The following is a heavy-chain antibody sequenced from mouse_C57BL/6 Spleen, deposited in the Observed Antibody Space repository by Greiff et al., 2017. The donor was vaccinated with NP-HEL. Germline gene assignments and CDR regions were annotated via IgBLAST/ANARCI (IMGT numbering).Heavy chain of an antibody. Sequence: QVQLQQPGAELVKPGASVKLSCKASGYTFTSYWMQWVKQRPGQGLEWIGEIDPSDSYTNYNQKFKGKATLTVDTSSSTAYMQLSSLTSEDSAVYYCAKIYYGNPGFAYWGQGTLVTVSA. J-gene: IGHJ3*01. CDR1: GYTFTSYW. D-gene: IGHD2-1*01. CDR2: IDPSDSYT. CDR3: AKIYYGNPGFAY. V-gene: IGHV1-50*01.